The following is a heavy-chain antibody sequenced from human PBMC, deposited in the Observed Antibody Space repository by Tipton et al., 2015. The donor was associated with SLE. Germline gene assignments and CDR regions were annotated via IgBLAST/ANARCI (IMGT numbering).Heavy chain of an antibody. J-gene: IGHJ6*03. CDR3: ARAYSSSSVVRYYYYMDV. V-gene: IGHV4-34*01. Sequence: LRLSCSIYGGSFSGYYWSWIRQPPGKGLEWIGEVNQSGSTDYNPSLKSRVTISVDTSKNQFSLKLSSVTAADTAVYYCARAYSSSSVVRYYYYMDVWGKGTTVTVSS. CDR2: VNQSGST. CDR1: GGSFSGYY. D-gene: IGHD6-6*01.